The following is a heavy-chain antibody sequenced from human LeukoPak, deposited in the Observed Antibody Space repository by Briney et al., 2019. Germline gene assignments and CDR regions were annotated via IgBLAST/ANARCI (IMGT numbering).Heavy chain of an antibody. CDR3: ARGLGYDFWSGYYYHYFDY. D-gene: IGHD3-3*01. CDR1: GYTFTSYG. CDR2: ISAYNGNT. J-gene: IGHJ4*02. V-gene: IGHV1-18*01. Sequence: ASVKVSCKASGYTFTSYGISWVRQAPGQGLEWMGWISAYNGNTNYAQKLQGRVTMTRDTSISTAYMELSRLRSDDTAVYYCARGLGYDFWSGYYYHYFDYWGQGTLVTVSS.